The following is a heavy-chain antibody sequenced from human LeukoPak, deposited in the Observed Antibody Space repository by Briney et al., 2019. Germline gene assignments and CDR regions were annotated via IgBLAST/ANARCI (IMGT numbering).Heavy chain of an antibody. Sequence: PGGSLRPSCAASGFTFSTYWMSWVRQAPGKGLEWAANIKEDGSEKYYGDSVKGRFTISRDNAKNSLYLEMNSLRVEDTAVYYCARDSSGYQWGQGTLVTVSS. J-gene: IGHJ4*02. D-gene: IGHD3-22*01. V-gene: IGHV3-7*01. CDR1: GFTFSTYW. CDR2: IKEDGSEK. CDR3: ARDSSGYQ.